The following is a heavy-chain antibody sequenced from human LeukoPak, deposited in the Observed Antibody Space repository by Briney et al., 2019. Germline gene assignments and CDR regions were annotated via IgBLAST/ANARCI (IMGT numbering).Heavy chain of an antibody. CDR2: IYTSGST. V-gene: IGHV4-4*07. CDR3: ARGSVLSYFDY. D-gene: IGHD3-16*02. J-gene: IGHJ4*02. Sequence: PWDTLSLTCTVSGGSLSSYYWSWLPPPAGKGLEWIGSIYTSGSTNYNPSLKSRVTMSVDTSKNQFSLKLSSVTAADTAVYYCARGSVLSYFDYWGQGTLVTVS. CDR1: GGSLSSYY.